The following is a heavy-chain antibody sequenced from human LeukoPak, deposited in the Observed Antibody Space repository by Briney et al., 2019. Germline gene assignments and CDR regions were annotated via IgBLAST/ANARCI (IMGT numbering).Heavy chain of an antibody. CDR3: TTDVRRTMVRGVIPDY. J-gene: IGHJ4*02. CDR1: GFTFSNAW. CDR2: IKSKTDGGTT. D-gene: IGHD3-10*01. V-gene: IGHV3-15*01. Sequence: GGSLRLSCAASGFTFSNAWMSWVRQAPGKGLEWVGRIKSKTDGGTTDYAAPVKGRFTISRDDSKNTLYLQMNCLKTEDTAVYYCTTDVRRTMVRGVIPDYWGQGTLVTVSS.